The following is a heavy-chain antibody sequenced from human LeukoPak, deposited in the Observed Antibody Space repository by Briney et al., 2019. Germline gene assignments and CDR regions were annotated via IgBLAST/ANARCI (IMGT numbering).Heavy chain of an antibody. CDR3: ARGRDSSSWYAPPIYYYYYGMDV. V-gene: IGHV3-48*03. CDR2: ISSSGSTI. CDR1: GFTFSSYE. D-gene: IGHD6-13*01. J-gene: IGHJ6*02. Sequence: GGSLRLSCAASGFTFSSYEMNWVRQAPGKGLEWVSYISSSGSTIYYADSVKGRFTISRDNAKNSLYLQMNSLRAEDTAVYYCARGRDSSSWYAPPIYYYYYGMDVWGQGTTVTVSS.